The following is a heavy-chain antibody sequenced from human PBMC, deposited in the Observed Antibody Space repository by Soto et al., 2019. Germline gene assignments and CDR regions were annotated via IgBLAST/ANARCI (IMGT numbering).Heavy chain of an antibody. CDR3: ARDAAEYYFDY. V-gene: IGHV4-31*03. J-gene: IGHJ4*02. CDR2: IYDSGST. Sequence: QVQLKESGPGLVKPSQTLSLTCTVSGGSISSGGQYWSGIRQHPGKGREWIGYIYDSGSTYYNPSLRSRVTISVDTSKKQFSLKLRSVTAADTAVYYCARDAAEYYFDYWGQGTLVTVSS. CDR1: GGSISSGGQY. D-gene: IGHD6-25*01.